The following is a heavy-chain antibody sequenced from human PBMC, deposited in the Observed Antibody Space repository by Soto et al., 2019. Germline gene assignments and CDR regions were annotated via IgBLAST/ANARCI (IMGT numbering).Heavy chain of an antibody. CDR1: GFTFNSYV. V-gene: IGHV3-23*01. CDR3: AKIGPNWYFDL. CDR2: IRGSGDIT. Sequence: EVQLLESGGGLVQPGGSLRLSCAASGFTFNSYVMSWVRQAPGKGLDWVSDIRGSGDITHYADSVKGRSSISRDNSKNTLYLQMNSLSAEDTAVYYCAKIGPNWYFDLWGRGTLVTVSS. J-gene: IGHJ2*01.